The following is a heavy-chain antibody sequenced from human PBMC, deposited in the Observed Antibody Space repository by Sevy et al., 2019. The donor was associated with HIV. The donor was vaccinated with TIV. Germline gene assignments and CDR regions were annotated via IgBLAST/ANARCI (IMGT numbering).Heavy chain of an antibody. V-gene: IGHV3-23*01. CDR3: AKEETTGYI. D-gene: IGHD3-9*01. J-gene: IGHJ4*02. Sequence: GGSLRLSCTASGFTFSSYVISWVRQAPGKGLEWVSTISASGGSTYYADSVKGRFTISRDNSKKNVYLAMNSLRAEDTAIFYCAKEETTGYIWGQGTLVTVSS. CDR1: GFTFSSYV. CDR2: ISASGGST.